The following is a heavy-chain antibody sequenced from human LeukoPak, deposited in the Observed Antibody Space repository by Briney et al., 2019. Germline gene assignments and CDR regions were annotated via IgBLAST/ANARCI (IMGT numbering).Heavy chain of an antibody. Sequence: SETLSLTCAVSGWSFSGYFWSWIRQPPGKGLEWIAEVDHSGSTNYNPSLKSRVTISVDTSKNQFSLKLSSVTAADTAVYYCTRDGSSSGAFKYWGQGTLVTVSS. V-gene: IGHV4-34*01. CDR1: GWSFSGYF. D-gene: IGHD6-13*01. J-gene: IGHJ4*02. CDR3: TRDGSSSGAFKY. CDR2: VDHSGST.